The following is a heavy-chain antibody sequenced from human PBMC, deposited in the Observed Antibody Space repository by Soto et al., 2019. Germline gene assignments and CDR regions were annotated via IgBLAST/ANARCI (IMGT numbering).Heavy chain of an antibody. CDR1: GGSISSYY. J-gene: IGHJ4*02. V-gene: IGHV4-59*01. CDR2: IYYSGST. CDR3: ARSIDTAMASFDY. Sequence: SETLSLTCTVSGGSISSYYWSWIRQPPGKGLEWIGYIYYSGSTNYNPSLKSRVTISVDTSKNQFSLKLSSVTAADTAVYYCARSIDTAMASFDYWGQGTLVTVSS. D-gene: IGHD5-18*01.